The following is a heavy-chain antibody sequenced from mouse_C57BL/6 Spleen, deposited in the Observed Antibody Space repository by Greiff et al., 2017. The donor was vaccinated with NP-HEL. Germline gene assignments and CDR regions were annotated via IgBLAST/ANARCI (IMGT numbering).Heavy chain of an antibody. J-gene: IGHJ4*01. Sequence: VQLQESGPELVKPGASVKISCKASGYSFTSYYIHWVKQRPGQGLEWIGWIYPGSGNTKYNEKFKGKATLTADTSSSTAYMQLSSLTSEDSAVYCCARGGNWDYAMDYWGQGTSVTVSS. CDR3: ARGGNWDYAMDY. CDR1: GYSFTSYY. CDR2: IYPGSGNT. V-gene: IGHV1-66*01. D-gene: IGHD4-1*01.